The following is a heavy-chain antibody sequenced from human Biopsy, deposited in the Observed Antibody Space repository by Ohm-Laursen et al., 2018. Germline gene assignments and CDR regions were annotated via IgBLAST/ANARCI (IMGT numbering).Heavy chain of an antibody. V-gene: IGHV4-59*08. J-gene: IGHJ2*01. CDR3: ARNRVDVVKVTTIGWNFDL. Sequence: SQTLSLTCIVSGGPIDSYYWSWIRQTPGKGLEWIGYIHYTGHIRINPSLNSRATISVDTSKDQFSLKLSSLTAADTAIYYCARNRVDVVKVTTIGWNFDLWGRGTLVTVS. D-gene: IGHD5-12*01. CDR1: GGPIDSYY. CDR2: IHYTGHI.